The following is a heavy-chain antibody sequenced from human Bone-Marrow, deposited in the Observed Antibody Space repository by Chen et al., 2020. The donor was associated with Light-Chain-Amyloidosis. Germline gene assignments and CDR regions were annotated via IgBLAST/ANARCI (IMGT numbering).Heavy chain of an antibody. CDR3: ARSYSGYFDY. Sequence: QVQLQESGPELVKPSQTLSLTCTVSGGSIRSDNYYWSWIRQPAGKGLEWIGHIYISRNTNYNPSLKSRVTISLDTSKNQFSLNLSSVTAADTAVYYCARSYSGYFDYWGQGTQVTVSS. CDR2: IYISRNT. V-gene: IGHV4-61*02. CDR1: GGSIRSDNYY. J-gene: IGHJ4*02. D-gene: IGHD5-12*01.